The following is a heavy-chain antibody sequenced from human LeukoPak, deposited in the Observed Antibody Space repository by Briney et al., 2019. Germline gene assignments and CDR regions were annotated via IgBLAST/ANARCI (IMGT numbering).Heavy chain of an antibody. D-gene: IGHD5-12*01. V-gene: IGHV1-69*13. CDR3: AIHPYDYWYFDL. J-gene: IGHJ2*01. CDR1: GGTFSSYA. Sequence: SVSVSCKASGGTFSSYAISWVRQAPGQGLEWMGGIIPILGSANYAQNFQGRVTITADEFTSRAYMELSSLRSEDTAVYYCAIHPYDYWYFDLWGRGTLIAFSS. CDR2: IIPILGSA.